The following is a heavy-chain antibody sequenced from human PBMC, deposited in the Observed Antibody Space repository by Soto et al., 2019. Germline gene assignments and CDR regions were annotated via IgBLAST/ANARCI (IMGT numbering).Heavy chain of an antibody. CDR2: MNPNSGNT. D-gene: IGHD6-19*01. J-gene: IGHJ4*02. CDR3: ARGRGHSSGWYGDY. Sequence: QVQLVQSGAEVKKPGASVKVSCKASGYTFTSYDINWVRQATGQGLEWMGWMNPNSGNTGYAQKFQGRVTMTRNTSIGTAYMELSSLRSDDTAEYYCARGRGHSSGWYGDYWGQGTLVTVSS. CDR1: GYTFTSYD. V-gene: IGHV1-8*01.